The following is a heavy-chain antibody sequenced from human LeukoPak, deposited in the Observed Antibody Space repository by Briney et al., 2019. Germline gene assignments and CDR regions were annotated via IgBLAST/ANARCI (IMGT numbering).Heavy chain of an antibody. CDR3: ASSRGWYWFDP. Sequence: PSQTLSLTCTVSGGSISSGDYYWSWIRQPPGKGLEWIGYIYYSGSTYYNPSLKSRVTISVDRSKNQFSLKLSSVTAADTAVYYCASSRGWYWFDPWGQGTLVTVSS. CDR1: GGSISSGDYY. V-gene: IGHV4-30-4*01. CDR2: IYYSGST. D-gene: IGHD6-19*01. J-gene: IGHJ5*02.